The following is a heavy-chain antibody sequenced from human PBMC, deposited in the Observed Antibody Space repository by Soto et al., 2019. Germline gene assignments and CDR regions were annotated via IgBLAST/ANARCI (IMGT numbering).Heavy chain of an antibody. CDR3: ARGREEAGGPFDY. J-gene: IGHJ4*02. Sequence: QVQLQESGPGLVKPSQTLSLTCSVSGASISSGNYYWSWIRQHPGKGLEWIGYIYHTGSTYYNPSLRSRITISEDMSKNHFSLRLSSVTAADTAVYYCARGREEAGGPFDYWGQGTLVTVSS. CDR2: IYHTGST. D-gene: IGHD3-10*01. V-gene: IGHV4-31*03. CDR1: GASISSGNYY.